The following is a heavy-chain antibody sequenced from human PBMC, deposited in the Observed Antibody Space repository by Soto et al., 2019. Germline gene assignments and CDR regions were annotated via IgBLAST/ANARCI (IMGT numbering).Heavy chain of an antibody. CDR1: GGSFSDVA. CDR3: ARGGIVAVPAALSSYDDYTNYRFDS. V-gene: IGHV1-69*01. Sequence: QVQLAQSGAEVRKPGSSVKVSCRASGGSFSDVAFSWVRQAPGQGLEWMGGIIPMFAATKYAQRFQGRVTITAAASTRTVYLALSSLTSDDSAVYYCARGGIVAVPAALSSYDDYTNYRFDSWGQGTLVSVSS. CDR2: IIPMFAAT. D-gene: IGHD2-15*01. J-gene: IGHJ4*02.